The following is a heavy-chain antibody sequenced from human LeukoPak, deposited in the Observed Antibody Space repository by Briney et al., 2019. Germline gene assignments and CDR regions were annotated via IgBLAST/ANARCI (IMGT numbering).Heavy chain of an antibody. J-gene: IGHJ4*02. V-gene: IGHV3-7*01. D-gene: IGHD1-26*01. CDR2: IKQDGYEK. Sequence: GGSLRLSCAASGFTFSGYWMSWVRQTPEKGLEWVANIKQDGYEKYYVDSVKGRFTISRDNAKNSLYLQMNSLRADDTAMYYCARDKIVGPTTLDYWGQGTLVTVSS. CDR3: ARDKIVGPTTLDY. CDR1: GFTFSGYW.